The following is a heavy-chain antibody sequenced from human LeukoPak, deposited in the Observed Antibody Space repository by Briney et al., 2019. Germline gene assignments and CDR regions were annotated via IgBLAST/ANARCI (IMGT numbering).Heavy chain of an antibody. J-gene: IGHJ3*02. V-gene: IGHV4-59*08. Sequence: SETLSLTCTVSGASISSNYWSWIRQPPGKRLEWIGYIYYSGRTHYNPSLKSRVTISVDTSKNQFSLKLSSVTAADTAMYYCARHENDAFDIWGQGTMVTVSS. CDR3: ARHENDAFDI. CDR1: GASISSNY. CDR2: IYYSGRT.